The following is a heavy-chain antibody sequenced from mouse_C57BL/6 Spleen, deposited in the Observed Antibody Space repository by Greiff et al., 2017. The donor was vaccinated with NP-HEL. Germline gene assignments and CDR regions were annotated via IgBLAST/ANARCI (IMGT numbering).Heavy chain of an antibody. J-gene: IGHJ1*03. Sequence: QVQLQQSGAELVRPGSSVKLSCKASGYTFTSYWMHWVKQRPIQGLEWIGNIDPSDSETHYNQKFKDKATLTVDKSSSTAYMQLSSLTSEDSAVYYCARSQEVWYFDVWGTGTTVTVSS. CDR2: IDPSDSET. CDR3: ARSQEVWYFDV. V-gene: IGHV1-52*01. CDR1: GYTFTSYW.